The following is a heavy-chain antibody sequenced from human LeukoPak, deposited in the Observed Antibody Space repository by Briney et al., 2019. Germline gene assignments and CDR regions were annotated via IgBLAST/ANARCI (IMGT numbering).Heavy chain of an antibody. CDR3: AREAPVRGVIEDYYYYYMDV. CDR2: INHSGST. CDR1: GGSFSGYY. D-gene: IGHD3-10*01. Sequence: SETLSLTCAVYGGSFSGYYWSWIRQPPGKGLEWIGEINHSGSTNYNPSLKSRVTISVDTSKNQFSLRLSSVTAADTAVYYCAREAPVRGVIEDYYYYYMDVWGKGTTVTISS. J-gene: IGHJ6*03. V-gene: IGHV4-34*01.